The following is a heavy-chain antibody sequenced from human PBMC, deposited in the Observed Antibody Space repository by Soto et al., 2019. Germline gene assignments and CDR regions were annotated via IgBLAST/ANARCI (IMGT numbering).Heavy chain of an antibody. CDR2: INPNSGGT. D-gene: IGHD5-18*01. Sequence: GASVKVSCKASGYTXTGYYMHWVRQAPGQGPEWMGWINPNSGGTNYAQKFQGWVTMTRDTSISTAYMELSRLRSDDTAVYYCARDLTGGYSYGSVGFLGYWGQGTLVTVSS. CDR1: GYTXTGYY. CDR3: ARDLTGGYSYGSVGFLGY. V-gene: IGHV1-2*04. J-gene: IGHJ4*02.